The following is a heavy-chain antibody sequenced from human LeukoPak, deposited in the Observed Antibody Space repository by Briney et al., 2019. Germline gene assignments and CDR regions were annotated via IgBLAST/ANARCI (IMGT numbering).Heavy chain of an antibody. Sequence: GGFLRLSCAASGFTFSSYSMNWVRQAPGKGLEWVSSISSSSSYVYYADSVKGRFTISRDNDKNSLYLQMNSLRAEDTAVYYCARDSDVSYDFWSGYYGWYFDYWGQGTLVTVSS. CDR2: ISSSSSYV. D-gene: IGHD3-3*01. CDR1: GFTFSSYS. V-gene: IGHV3-21*01. CDR3: ARDSDVSYDFWSGYYGWYFDY. J-gene: IGHJ4*02.